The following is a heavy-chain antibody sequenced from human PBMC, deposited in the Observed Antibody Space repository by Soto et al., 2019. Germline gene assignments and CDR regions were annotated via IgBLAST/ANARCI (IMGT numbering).Heavy chain of an antibody. D-gene: IGHD1-26*01. CDR1: GFTFSSSW. CDR2: MKQDGSEK. V-gene: IGHV3-7*03. J-gene: IGHJ3*02. Sequence: PGGSLRLSCVASGFTFSSSWMAWVRQTPGKGLEWVGNMKQDGSEKYYADSVKGRFTISRDNAKNSLYLQMNSLRAEDTAVYYCATIESVPFHIWGQGTMVTVSS. CDR3: ATIESVPFHI.